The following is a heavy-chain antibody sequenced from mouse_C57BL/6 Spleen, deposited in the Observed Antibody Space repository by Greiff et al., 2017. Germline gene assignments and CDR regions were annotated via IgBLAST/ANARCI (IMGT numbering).Heavy chain of an antibody. CDR2: ISYDGSN. V-gene: IGHV3-6*01. J-gene: IGHJ1*03. CDR3: ARWLPQGYFDV. Sequence: ESGPGLVKPSQSLSLTCSVTGYSITSGYYWNWIRQFPGNKLEWMGYISYDGSNNYNPSLKNRISITRDTSKNQFFLKLNSVTTEDTATYYCARWLPQGYFDVWGTGTTVTVSS. D-gene: IGHD2-2*01. CDR1: GYSITSGYY.